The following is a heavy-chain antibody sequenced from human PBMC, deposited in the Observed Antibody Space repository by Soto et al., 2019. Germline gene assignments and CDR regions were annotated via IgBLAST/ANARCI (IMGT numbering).Heavy chain of an antibody. D-gene: IGHD2-15*01. CDR1: GFTFSSYD. Sequence: EVQLVESGGGLVQPGGSLRLSCAASGFTFSSYDLHWVRQATGKGLEWVSAIGTAGDTYYPGSVKGRFTISRENAKNSLYLQMNSLRAGDTAVYYCARGDSDHDYDYYGMDVWGQGTTVTVSS. CDR3: ARGDSDHDYDYYGMDV. CDR2: IGTAGDT. J-gene: IGHJ6*02. V-gene: IGHV3-13*01.